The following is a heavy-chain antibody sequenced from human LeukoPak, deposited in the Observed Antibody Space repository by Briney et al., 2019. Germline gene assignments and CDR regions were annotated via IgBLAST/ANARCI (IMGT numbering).Heavy chain of an antibody. Sequence: GRSLRLSGAASGFTFSSYGMHWVRQAPGKGLEWVAVISYDGSNKYYADSVKGRFTISRDNSKNTLYLQMNSLRAEDTAVYYCAKDGGIAVAGTFDYWGQGTLVTVSS. CDR3: AKDGGIAVAGTFDY. CDR2: ISYDGSNK. V-gene: IGHV3-30*18. D-gene: IGHD6-19*01. J-gene: IGHJ4*02. CDR1: GFTFSSYG.